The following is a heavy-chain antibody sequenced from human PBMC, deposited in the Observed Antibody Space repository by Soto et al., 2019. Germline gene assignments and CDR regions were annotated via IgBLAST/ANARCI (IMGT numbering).Heavy chain of an antibody. J-gene: IGHJ4*02. CDR3: ATEGGVCYGSSWGDF. CDR1: GVSFSTYG. V-gene: IGHV3-33*01. CDR2: IWHDGSYK. D-gene: IGHD6-13*01. Sequence: QVQLVESGGGVVQPGRSLRLSCVASGVSFSTYGMHWVSQAPGKGLERVASIWHDGSYKFHADAVKGRFAISRDNSKNSLYLQMNRLRVEDTAMYYCATEGGVCYGSSWGDFWGQGTLVTVSS.